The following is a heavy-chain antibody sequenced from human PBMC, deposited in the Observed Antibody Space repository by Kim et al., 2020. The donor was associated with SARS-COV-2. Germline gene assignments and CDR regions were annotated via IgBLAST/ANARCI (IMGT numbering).Heavy chain of an antibody. D-gene: IGHD2-21*01. J-gene: IGHJ4*02. CDR2: INHSGST. CDR3: ARGRKYSN. CDR1: GGSFSGYY. V-gene: IGHV4-34*01. Sequence: SETLSLTCAVYGGSFSGYYWSWIRQPPGKGLEWIGEINHSGSTNYNPSLKSRVTISVDTSKNQFSLKLSSVTAADTAVYYCARGRKYSNWGQGTLVTSPQ.